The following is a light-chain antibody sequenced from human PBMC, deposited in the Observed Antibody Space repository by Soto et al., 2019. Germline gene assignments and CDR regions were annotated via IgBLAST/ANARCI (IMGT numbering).Light chain of an antibody. J-gene: IGKJ4*01. CDR2: DTS. CDR3: QQRSNWPLLT. V-gene: IGKV3-11*01. Sequence: EIVLTQSPATLSLSPGERATLSCRASQSVGSFLAWYQQKPGQAPRLLIYDTSSRVAGIPARFSGSGSGTDFTLTISSLEPEDFAIYYCQQRSNWPLLTFGGGTKVEIK. CDR1: QSVGSF.